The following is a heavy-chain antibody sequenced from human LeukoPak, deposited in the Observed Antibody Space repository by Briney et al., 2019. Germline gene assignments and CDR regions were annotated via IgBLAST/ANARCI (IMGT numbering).Heavy chain of an antibody. D-gene: IGHD3-16*01. J-gene: IGHJ4*02. Sequence: GGSLRLSCAASGFTFSSYWMHWVRQTPGKGLVWVSRINRDGSSTTYADSVKGRFTISRDNAKNTLYLQMNSLRAEDTAVYYCARGEIGFPEVWGQGTLVTVSS. V-gene: IGHV3-74*01. CDR3: ARGEIGFPEV. CDR2: INRDGSST. CDR1: GFTFSSYW.